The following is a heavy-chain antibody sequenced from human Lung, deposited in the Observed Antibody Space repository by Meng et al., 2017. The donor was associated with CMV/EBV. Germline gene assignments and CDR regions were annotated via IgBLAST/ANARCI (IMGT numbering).Heavy chain of an antibody. V-gene: IGHV4-38-2*02. D-gene: IGHD2/OR15-2a*01. CDR2: IHHSGST. CDR3: ARVHRILNWFDP. J-gene: IGHJ5*02. CDR1: GYSFSSGYY. Sequence: SETLSLTCTVSGYSFSSGYYRGWIRQSPEKEVEWIGSIHHSGSTYYNPSSKSLVTISMDEPNDQFSLNMNSVTAADTAVYYCARVHRILNWFDPWGRGILVTVSS.